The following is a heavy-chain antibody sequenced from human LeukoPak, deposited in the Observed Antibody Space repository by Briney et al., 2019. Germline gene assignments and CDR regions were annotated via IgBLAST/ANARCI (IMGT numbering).Heavy chain of an antibody. CDR1: GFTFSSYA. CDR2: ISGSGGST. D-gene: IGHD3-3*01. V-gene: IGHV3-23*01. CDR3: AKDYGAKPGTFWSGLGD. Sequence: PGGSLRLSCAASGFTFSSYAMSWVRQAPGKGLEWVSAISGSGGSTYYADSVKGRFTISRDNSKNTLYLQMNSLRAEDTAVYYCAKDYGAKPGTFWSGLGDWGQGTLVTVSS. J-gene: IGHJ4*02.